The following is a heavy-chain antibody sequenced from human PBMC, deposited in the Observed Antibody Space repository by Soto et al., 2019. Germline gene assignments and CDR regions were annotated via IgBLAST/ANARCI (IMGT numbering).Heavy chain of an antibody. CDR3: ARGGIMTGYYWGALDY. Sequence: QAQLVQSGAEVKKPGASVKVSCKASGYTFTSYGISWVRQAPGQGLEWMGWISAYNGNTNYAQKLQGRVTMTTDTSTSTDDMELKSLRSDDTARYYCARGGIMTGYYWGALDYWRQVTLVTVSS. CDR2: ISAYNGNT. CDR1: GYTFTSYG. V-gene: IGHV1-18*01. D-gene: IGHD3-9*01. J-gene: IGHJ4*02.